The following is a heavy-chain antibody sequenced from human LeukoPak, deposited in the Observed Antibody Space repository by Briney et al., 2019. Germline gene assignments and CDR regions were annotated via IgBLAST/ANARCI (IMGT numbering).Heavy chain of an antibody. CDR2: INPNSGGT. CDR1: GYTFTGYY. CDR3: ARGTRLIIAVADMWTYDY. V-gene: IGHV1-2*02. J-gene: IGHJ4*02. Sequence: RGSVKVSCKASGYTFTGYYMHWVRQAPGQGLEWMGWINPNSGGTNYAQKFKGRVTMTRDTSISTAYMELSRLRSDDTAVYYGARGTRLIIAVADMWTYDYWGQGTLVTVSS. D-gene: IGHD6-19*01.